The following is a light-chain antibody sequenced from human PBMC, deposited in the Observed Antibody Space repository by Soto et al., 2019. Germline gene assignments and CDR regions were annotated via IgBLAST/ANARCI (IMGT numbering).Light chain of an antibody. Sequence: QSALTQPASMSGSPGQSIAISCTGTSSDVGAYNYISWYQQHPGRAPKLILSEVVNRPSGVSDRFSGSKSGNTASLTISGLQTEDEADYYCSSFTSAYTFVFGTGTKLTVL. V-gene: IGLV2-14*01. J-gene: IGLJ1*01. CDR2: EVV. CDR1: SSDVGAYNY. CDR3: SSFTSAYTFV.